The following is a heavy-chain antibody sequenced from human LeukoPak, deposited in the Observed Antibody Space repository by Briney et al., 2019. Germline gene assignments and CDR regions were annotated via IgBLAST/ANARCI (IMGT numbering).Heavy chain of an antibody. J-gene: IGHJ4*02. Sequence: ASVKVSCKASGYTFTSYDINWVRQATGQGLEWMGWMNPNSGNTGYAQKFQGRVTMTRNTSISTAYMELSSLRSEDTAVYYCARGRRVYRAHYYGSGSYYFDYWGQGTLVTVSS. CDR1: GYTFTSYD. D-gene: IGHD3-10*01. CDR3: ARGRRVYRAHYYGSGSYYFDY. CDR2: MNPNSGNT. V-gene: IGHV1-8*01.